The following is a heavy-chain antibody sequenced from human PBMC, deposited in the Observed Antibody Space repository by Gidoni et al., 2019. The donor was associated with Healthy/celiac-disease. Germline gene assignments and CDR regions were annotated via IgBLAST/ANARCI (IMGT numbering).Heavy chain of an antibody. CDR1: GGPISSGVYS. CDR3: ARGVPTTGIAAAGNLRRFDY. Sequence: QVQLQESGPGLVKPSQTLSLTCTVSGGPISSGVYSWSWIRQHPGKGLEWIGYIYYSGSTYYNPSLKSRVTISVDTSKNQFSLKLGSVTAADTAVYYCARGVPTTGIAAAGNLRRFDYWGQGTLVTVSS. V-gene: IGHV4-31*03. J-gene: IGHJ4*02. CDR2: IYYSGST. D-gene: IGHD6-13*01.